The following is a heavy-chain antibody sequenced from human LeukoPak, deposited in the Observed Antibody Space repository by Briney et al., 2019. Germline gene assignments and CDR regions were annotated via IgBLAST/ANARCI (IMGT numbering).Heavy chain of an antibody. V-gene: IGHV5-51*01. Sequence: GESLKISCKGSGYSFTSYWIGWVRQMPGKGLEWMGIIYPGDSDTRYSPSFQGQVTISADKSISTAYLQWSSLKASDTAMYYCARHAARAAAAPSYMDAWGKGTTVTVSS. CDR2: IYPGDSDT. D-gene: IGHD6-13*01. CDR1: GYSFTSYW. CDR3: ARHAARAAAAPSYMDA. J-gene: IGHJ6*03.